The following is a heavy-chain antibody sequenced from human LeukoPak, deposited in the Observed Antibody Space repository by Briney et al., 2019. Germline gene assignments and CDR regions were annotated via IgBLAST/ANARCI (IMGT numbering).Heavy chain of an antibody. CDR3: ARYDFWSGYAFDY. CDR1: GFIFSSCW. D-gene: IGHD3-3*01. J-gene: IGHJ4*02. V-gene: IGHV3-7*01. CDR2: IKQDGSEK. Sequence: GGSLRLSCAASGFIFSSCWMSWVRQAPGKGLEWVANIKQDGSEKYYVDSVKGRFTISRDDARNSLYLQINSLRAEDTAVYYCARYDFWSGYAFDYWGQGTLVTVSS.